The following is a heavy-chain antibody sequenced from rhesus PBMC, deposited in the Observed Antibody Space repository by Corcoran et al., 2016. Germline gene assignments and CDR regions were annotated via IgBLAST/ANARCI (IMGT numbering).Heavy chain of an antibody. CDR1: GGSISDSYR. CDR3: ARVLAGD. D-gene: IGHD6-25*01. J-gene: IGHJ4*01. CDR2: IYGSSTST. V-gene: IGHV4S10*01. Sequence: QVQLQESGPGVVKPSETLSLTCAVSGGSISDSYRWSWIRQPPGKGLEWIGYIYGSSTSTNYNPSLKSRVTRSKDTSKTQFSLKLSSVTAADTAVYYCARVLAGDWGQGVLVTVSS.